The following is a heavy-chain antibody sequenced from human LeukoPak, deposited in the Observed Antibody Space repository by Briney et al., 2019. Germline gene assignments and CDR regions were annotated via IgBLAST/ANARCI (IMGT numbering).Heavy chain of an antibody. CDR3: ATRNFDDSGIYALGY. D-gene: IGHD3-10*01. CDR2: ISSSSSFI. V-gene: IGHV3-21*01. Sequence: GGSLRLSCAASGFTFSIYSMNWVRQAPGKGLEWVSSISSSSSFIYYADSMKGRFTISRDSSKNTLYLQMNSLRAEDDTAVYYCATRNFDDSGIYALGYWGQGTLVTVSS. J-gene: IGHJ4*02. CDR1: GFTFSIYS.